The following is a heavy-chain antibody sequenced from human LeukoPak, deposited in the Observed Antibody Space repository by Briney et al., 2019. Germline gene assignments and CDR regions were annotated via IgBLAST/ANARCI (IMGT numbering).Heavy chain of an antibody. D-gene: IGHD3-10*01. CDR1: GGSISSGDYF. J-gene: IGHJ6*02. CDR3: GRDEWVRGVHYGMDV. Sequence: SETLSLTCTVSGGSISSGDYFWTWIRQPPGKGLEWIGHIYDSESAEYNPSLKSRVTIALDASKNQFSLKVTSVTTADTAVYYCGRDEWVRGVHYGMDVWGQGTTVSVSS. V-gene: IGHV4-30-4*01. CDR2: IYDSESA.